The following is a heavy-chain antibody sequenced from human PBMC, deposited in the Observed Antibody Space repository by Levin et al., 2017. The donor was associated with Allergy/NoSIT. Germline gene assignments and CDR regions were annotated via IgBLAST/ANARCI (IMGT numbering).Heavy chain of an antibody. D-gene: IGHD2-2*01. CDR1: GYTFTGYY. V-gene: IGHV1-2*02. CDR3: ARTKREYQLLLRHGEYYYYGMDV. Sequence: ASVKVSCKASGYTFTGYYMHWVRQAPGQGLEWMGWINPNSGGTNYAQKFQGRVTMTRDTSISTAYMELSRLRSDDTAVYYCARTKREYQLLLRHGEYYYYGMDVWGQGTTVTVSS. J-gene: IGHJ6*02. CDR2: INPNSGGT.